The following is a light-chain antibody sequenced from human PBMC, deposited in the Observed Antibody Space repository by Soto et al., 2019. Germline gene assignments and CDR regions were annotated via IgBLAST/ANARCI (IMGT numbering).Light chain of an antibody. V-gene: IGKV3-15*01. CDR1: HVCSLI. Sequence: DIVPTQSPAMLSFSGGAVSTLCWIPMHVCSLILAWYQKIPGQAPRLLIYGSSARATDIPAGFSGSWSWTDFALTINRLHPEDFAIYYCQQTYTTPENTFSQGTRLEIK. CDR3: QQTYTTPENT. CDR2: GSS. J-gene: IGKJ5*01.